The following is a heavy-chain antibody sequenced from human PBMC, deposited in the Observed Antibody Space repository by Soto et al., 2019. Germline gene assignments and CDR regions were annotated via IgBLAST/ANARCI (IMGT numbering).Heavy chain of an antibody. Sequence: SETLSLTCTVSGGSISSYYWSWIRQPAGKGLEWIGRIYTSGSTNYNPSLKSRVTTSVDTSKNQFSLKLSSVTAADTAVYYCARGEYSYGYTWFDPWGQGTLVTVSS. CDR2: IYTSGST. CDR3: ARGEYSYGYTWFDP. J-gene: IGHJ5*02. V-gene: IGHV4-4*07. CDR1: GGSISSYY. D-gene: IGHD5-18*01.